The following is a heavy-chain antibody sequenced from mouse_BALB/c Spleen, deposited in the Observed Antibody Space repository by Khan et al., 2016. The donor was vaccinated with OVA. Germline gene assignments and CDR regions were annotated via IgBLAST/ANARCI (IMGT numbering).Heavy chain of an antibody. CDR1: GYTFTDYA. CDR2: ISSYFGDV. Sequence: QVQLKQPGAELVRPGVSVKISCKGSGYTFTDYAMHWVKQSHAKRIEWIGVISSYFGDVDYSQKFKSKATRTVDRTYSTAYMVLATLTSEDSSIYYCARGRKFAYWGQGTLVTVSA. CDR3: ARGRKFAY. V-gene: IGHV1S137*01. D-gene: IGHD1-1*01. J-gene: IGHJ3*01.